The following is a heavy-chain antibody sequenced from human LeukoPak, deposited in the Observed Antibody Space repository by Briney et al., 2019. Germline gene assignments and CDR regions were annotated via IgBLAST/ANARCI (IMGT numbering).Heavy chain of an antibody. D-gene: IGHD6-13*01. CDR1: GFTFNNYA. Sequence: PGRSLRLSCAASGFTFNNYAMHWVRQAPGEGLEWVALISSDESNKYYADSVKGRFTISRDNAKNSLYLQMNSLRAEDTAVYYCARVRGASSPEYFQHWGQGTLVTVSS. V-gene: IGHV3-30*03. CDR2: ISSDESNK. CDR3: ARVRGASSPEYFQH. J-gene: IGHJ1*01.